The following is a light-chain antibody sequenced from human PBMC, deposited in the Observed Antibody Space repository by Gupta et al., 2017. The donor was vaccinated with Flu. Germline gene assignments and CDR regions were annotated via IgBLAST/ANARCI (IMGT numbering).Light chain of an antibody. Sequence: EIVVTHSPATLSVSPGERATLSCRASQSVSSSLAWYQQKPGQAPRLLIYDASTGDTGTPARFTGSGYGKEFTLTISSRQSEDFAVYYCQQYNDWPLITFGQGTRLEIK. CDR2: DAS. J-gene: IGKJ5*01. CDR3: QQYNDWPLIT. V-gene: IGKV3-15*01. CDR1: QSVSSS.